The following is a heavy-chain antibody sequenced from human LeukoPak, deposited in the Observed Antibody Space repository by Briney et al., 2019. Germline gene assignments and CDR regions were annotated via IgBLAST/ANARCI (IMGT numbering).Heavy chain of an antibody. CDR2: IRYDGRIK. CDR1: GFTFSSYG. Sequence: PGGSLRVSCAASGFTFSSYGMNWVRQAPGKGLEWVAFIRYDGRIKYSADSVKGRFTISRDNSKNTLFLQMNSLRAEDTAVYYCAKDGGWMDPSVLYWYFDLWGRGTLVTVSS. CDR3: AKDGGWMDPSVLYWYFDL. J-gene: IGHJ2*01. D-gene: IGHD3-16*01. V-gene: IGHV3-30*02.